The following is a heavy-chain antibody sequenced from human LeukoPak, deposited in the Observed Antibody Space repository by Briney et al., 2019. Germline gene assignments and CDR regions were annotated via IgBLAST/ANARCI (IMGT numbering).Heavy chain of an antibody. Sequence: PGGSLRLSCAASGFTFSSYAMSWVRQAPGKGLEWVSGVSGNGDSTYYPDSVKRRFTISRDNSKNTLYLQMNSLRAEDTAVYYCAKGRLKFDYWGQGTQVTVSS. V-gene: IGHV3-23*01. D-gene: IGHD2-21*02. CDR2: VSGNGDST. CDR3: AKGRLKFDY. J-gene: IGHJ4*02. CDR1: GFTFSSYA.